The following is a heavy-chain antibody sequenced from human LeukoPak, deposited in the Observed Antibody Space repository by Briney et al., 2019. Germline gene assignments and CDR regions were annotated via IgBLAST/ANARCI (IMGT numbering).Heavy chain of an antibody. V-gene: IGHV3-74*01. CDR1: GNYW. CDR2: INGDGSWT. CDR3: VSFYETY. D-gene: IGHD2-2*01. J-gene: IGHJ4*02. Sequence: GGSLRLSCVASGNYWMHWVRQALGKGLVWVSHINGDGSWTTYADSVKGRFTISKDNAKNTVYLQMNNLRAEDTAVYYCVSFYETYWGRGTLVTVSS.